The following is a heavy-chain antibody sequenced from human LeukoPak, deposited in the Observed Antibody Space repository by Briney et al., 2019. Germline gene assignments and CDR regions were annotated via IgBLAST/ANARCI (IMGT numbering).Heavy chain of an antibody. CDR3: ARGEGGYQLLGWFDP. D-gene: IGHD2-2*01. V-gene: IGHV4-34*01. CDR2: INHSGST. Sequence: KASETLSLTCAVYGGSFSGYYWSWIRQPPGKGLEWIGEINHSGSTNYNPSLKSRVTISVDTSKNQFSLKLSSVTAADTAVYYCARGEGGYQLLGWFDPWGQGTLVTVSS. CDR1: GGSFSGYY. J-gene: IGHJ5*02.